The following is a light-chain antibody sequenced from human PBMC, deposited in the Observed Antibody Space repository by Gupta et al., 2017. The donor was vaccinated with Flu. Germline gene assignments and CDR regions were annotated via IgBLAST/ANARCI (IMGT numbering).Light chain of an antibody. CDR2: RNN. J-gene: IGLJ2*01. CDR3: AAWDDSLNGQVV. V-gene: IGLV1-44*01. Sequence: QSVLTQPPTASGTPGQRVTISCSGSSSNIGRNTVNWYQQLPGTAPKPLSLRNNQRPSGVPDRFSGSKSGTSASMAISGLQSEDEANYYGAAWDDSLNGQVVFGGGTKLTVL. CDR1: SSNIGRNT.